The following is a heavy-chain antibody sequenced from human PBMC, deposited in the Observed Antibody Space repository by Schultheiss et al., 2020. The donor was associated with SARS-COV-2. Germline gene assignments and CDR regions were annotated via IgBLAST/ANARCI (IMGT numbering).Heavy chain of an antibody. Sequence: SETLSLTCAVYGESFNGFSWTWIRQSPGKGLEWIGQVSHSGGTHYSPSLKRRVTISVDMSKNQLSLKLRSVTAADTAVYYCARVPLVRGVIIRESNYYYYMDVWGKGTTVTVSS. CDR1: GESFNGFS. J-gene: IGHJ6*03. D-gene: IGHD3-10*01. CDR3: ARVPLVRGVIIRESNYYYYMDV. CDR2: VSHSGGT. V-gene: IGHV4-34*01.